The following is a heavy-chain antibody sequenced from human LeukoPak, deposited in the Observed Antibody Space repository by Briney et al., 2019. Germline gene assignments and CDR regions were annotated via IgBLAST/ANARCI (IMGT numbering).Heavy chain of an antibody. V-gene: IGHV3-64*01. D-gene: IGHD5-24*01. Sequence: GGSLRLSCAASEFTFSSYNMHWVRQAPGKGLEYVSAITSNGGSTYYANSVKGRFTISRDNSKNTLYLQMGSLGAEDMAVYYCARSNNGYSDSWGQGTLVTVSS. CDR1: EFTFSSYN. CDR2: ITSNGGST. J-gene: IGHJ4*02. CDR3: ARSNNGYSDS.